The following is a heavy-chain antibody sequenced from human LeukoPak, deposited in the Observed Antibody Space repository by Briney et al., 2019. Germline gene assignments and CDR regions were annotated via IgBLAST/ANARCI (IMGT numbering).Heavy chain of an antibody. CDR3: ARDRGNYDFWSGYYPLGGYFDY. CDR1: GGTLSSYA. V-gene: IGHV1-69*05. J-gene: IGHJ4*02. D-gene: IGHD3-3*01. Sequence: SVKVSCKASGGTLSSYAISWVRQAPGQGLEWMGGIIPIFGTANYAQKFQGRVTITTDESTSTAYMELSSLRSEDTAVYYCARDRGNYDFWSGYYPLGGYFDYWGQGTLVTVSS. CDR2: IIPIFGTA.